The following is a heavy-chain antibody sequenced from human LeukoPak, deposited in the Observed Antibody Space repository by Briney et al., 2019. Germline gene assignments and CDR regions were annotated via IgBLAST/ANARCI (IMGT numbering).Heavy chain of an antibody. J-gene: IGHJ4*02. CDR3: ARDLRGYSSGWYNDY. Sequence: GGSLRLSCAASGFTFSSYWMSWARQAPGKGLEWVANIKQDGSEKYYVDSVKGRFTISRDNAKNSLYLQMNSLRAEDTAVYYCARDLRGYSSGWYNDYWGQGTLVTVSS. D-gene: IGHD6-19*01. V-gene: IGHV3-7*01. CDR2: IKQDGSEK. CDR1: GFTFSSYW.